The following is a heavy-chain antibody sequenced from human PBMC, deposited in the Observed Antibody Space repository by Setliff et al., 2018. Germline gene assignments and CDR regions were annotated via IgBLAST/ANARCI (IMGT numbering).Heavy chain of an antibody. CDR2: ITGSGGDR. CDR1: GFTFKTYA. V-gene: IGHV3-23*01. CDR3: TTRYHNPGDGYMAVFDF. J-gene: IGHJ4*02. D-gene: IGHD2-21*01. Sequence: QPGGSLRLSCAASGFTFKTYAMSWVRQAPGKGLEWVSSITGSGGDRDYADSVKGRFTISRDNSKNTLYLQMNSLRAEDTAVYYCTTRYHNPGDGYMAVFDFWGQGSLVTVSS.